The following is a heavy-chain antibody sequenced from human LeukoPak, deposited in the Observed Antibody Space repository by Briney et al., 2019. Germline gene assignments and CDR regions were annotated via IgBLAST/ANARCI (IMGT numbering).Heavy chain of an antibody. CDR1: GGSISSGSYY. J-gene: IGHJ6*03. CDR3: ARGESSSSPLYYYYYYMDV. CDR2: IYTSGST. V-gene: IGHV4-61*02. Sequence: SETLSLTCTVSGGSISSGSYYWSWIRQPAGKGLEWIGRIYTSGSTNYNPSLKSRVAISVDTSKNQFSLKLSSVTAADTAMYYCARGESSSSPLYYYYYYMDVWGKGTTVTVSS. D-gene: IGHD6-6*01.